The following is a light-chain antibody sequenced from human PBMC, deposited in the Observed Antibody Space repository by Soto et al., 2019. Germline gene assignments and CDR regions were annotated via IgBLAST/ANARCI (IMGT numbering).Light chain of an antibody. V-gene: IGLV2-11*01. CDR1: SSDVGGYNY. CDR2: DVT. Sequence: QSALTQPRSVSGSPGQSVTISCTGTSSDVGGYNYVFWYQQHPGKAPKLIICDVTERPSGVPDRFSGSKSGNTASLTISGLQAEDEADYYCCSYAGSPYVFGTGTKLTVL. CDR3: CSYAGSPYV. J-gene: IGLJ1*01.